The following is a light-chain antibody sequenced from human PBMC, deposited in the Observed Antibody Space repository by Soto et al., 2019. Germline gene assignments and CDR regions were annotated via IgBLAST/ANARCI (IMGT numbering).Light chain of an antibody. CDR2: GKS. J-gene: IGLJ1*01. CDR3: QYYDSSLSGSV. CDR1: ISNIGAGYD. V-gene: IGLV1-40*01. Sequence: SVLRLQXSVCGAPGQSVTISCTGSISNIGAGYDVHWYQQLPGTAPKLLIYGKSNRPSGVPDRFYGSKSGTSASLAITGLQAEDEADYYCQYYDSSLSGSVFGTGTKVTAL.